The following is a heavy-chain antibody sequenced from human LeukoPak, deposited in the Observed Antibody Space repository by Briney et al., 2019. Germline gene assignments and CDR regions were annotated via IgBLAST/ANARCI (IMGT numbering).Heavy chain of an antibody. CDR1: GGSISSYY. J-gene: IGHJ6*03. V-gene: IGHV4-4*09. CDR3: ARLSSVSSPQFYYYYYMDV. Sequence: SETLSLTCTVSGGSISSYYRSWIRQPPGKGLEWIGYIYTSGSTNYNPSLKSRVTISVDTSKNQFSLKLSSVTAADTAVYYCARLSSVSSPQFYYYYYMDVWGKGTTVTVSS. CDR2: IYTSGST. D-gene: IGHD6-13*01.